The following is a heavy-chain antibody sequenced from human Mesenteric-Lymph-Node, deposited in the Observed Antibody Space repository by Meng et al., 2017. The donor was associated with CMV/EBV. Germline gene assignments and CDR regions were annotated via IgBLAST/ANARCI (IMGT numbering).Heavy chain of an antibody. CDR1: GVTFSNYG. CDR3: ARMGPYYYGSGSPKYGMDV. Sequence: GGSLRLSCVAPGVTFSNYGMHWGRQAPGKGLEWVAFIRYDGSNKDYADSVKGRFTISRDISKNTLYLEMNSLRAEDTAVYYCARMGPYYYGSGSPKYGMDVWGQGTTVTVSS. V-gene: IGHV3-30*02. CDR2: IRYDGSNK. D-gene: IGHD3-10*01. J-gene: IGHJ6*02.